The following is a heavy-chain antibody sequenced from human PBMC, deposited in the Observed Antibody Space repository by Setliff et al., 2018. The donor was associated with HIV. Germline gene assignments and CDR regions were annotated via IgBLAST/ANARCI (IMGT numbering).Heavy chain of an antibody. CDR1: GVTFRRFA. CDR3: ARVGEMATIGYSYYYMDV. V-gene: IGHV1-69*13. D-gene: IGHD5-12*01. Sequence: SVKVSCKASGVTFRRFAFSWVRQAPGQGLEWMGGIIPMFGTTNYAQKFQGRVTITADEATSTVYMELTSLRFEDTAVYYCARVGEMATIGYSYYYMDVWGKGTTVTVSS. J-gene: IGHJ6*03. CDR2: IIPMFGTT.